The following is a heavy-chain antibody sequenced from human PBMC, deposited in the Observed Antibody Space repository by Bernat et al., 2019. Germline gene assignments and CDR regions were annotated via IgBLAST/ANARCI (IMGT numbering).Heavy chain of an antibody. CDR3: ARGGIRGSYYHN. Sequence: EVQLVESGGGVVKPGGSLRLSCAASGFTFSSYSMHWVRQAPGKGLEWVSSISSSSSYIYYADSVKGRFTISRDNAKNTLYLQMNSLRAEDTAVYYCARGGIRGSYYHNWGQGTLVTVSS. CDR2: ISSSSSYI. D-gene: IGHD1-26*01. V-gene: IGHV3-21*01. J-gene: IGHJ4*02. CDR1: GFTFSSYS.